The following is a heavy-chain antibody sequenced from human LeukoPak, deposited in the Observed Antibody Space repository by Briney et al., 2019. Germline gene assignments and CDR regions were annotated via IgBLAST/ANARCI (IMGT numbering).Heavy chain of an antibody. J-gene: IGHJ4*02. D-gene: IGHD4-11*01. V-gene: IGHV4-38-2*02. CDR1: GYSISSGYY. CDR2: IYHSGST. Sequence: PSETLSLTCTVSGYSISSGYYWGWIRQAPGKGLEWIGSIYHSGSTYYNPSLKSRVTISVDTSKNQFSLKLSSVIAADTAVYYCARVSSNYIDYWGQGTLVTVSS. CDR3: ARVSSNYIDY.